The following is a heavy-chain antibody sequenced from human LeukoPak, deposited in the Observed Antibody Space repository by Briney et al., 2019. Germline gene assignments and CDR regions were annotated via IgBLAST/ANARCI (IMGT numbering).Heavy chain of an antibody. Sequence: GGSLRLYCAASGFTFSSYAMKWVRQAPGRGLEWVSSISSDSRHIFYADSVKGRFTISRDNAENSLYLQMGSLRAEDTAVYYCARLYCGSSSCYAGDYWGQGTLVTVSS. CDR3: ARLYCGSSSCYAGDY. CDR1: GFTFSSYA. CDR2: ISSDSRHI. J-gene: IGHJ4*02. V-gene: IGHV3-21*01. D-gene: IGHD2-2*01.